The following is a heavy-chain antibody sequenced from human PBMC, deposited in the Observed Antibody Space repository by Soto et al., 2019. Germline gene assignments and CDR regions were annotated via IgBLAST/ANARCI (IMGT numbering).Heavy chain of an antibody. J-gene: IGHJ5*02. V-gene: IGHV1-69*01. Sequence: QVQLVQSGAEVKKPGSSVKVSCKASGGTFSSYAISWVRQAPGQGLEWMGGIIPIFGTANYAQKFQGRVTITADESTSTAYMELSSLRSEDTAVYYCASQPRRYDFWRGRNWFDPWGQGTLVTVSS. CDR1: GGTFSSYA. CDR2: IIPIFGTA. D-gene: IGHD3-3*01. CDR3: ASQPRRYDFWRGRNWFDP.